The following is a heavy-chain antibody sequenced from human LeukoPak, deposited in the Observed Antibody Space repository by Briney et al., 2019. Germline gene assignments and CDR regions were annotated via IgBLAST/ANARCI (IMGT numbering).Heavy chain of an antibody. J-gene: IGHJ3*02. CDR3: ARIPTWIQLWLHGAFDI. CDR2: INHSGST. Sequence: SETLSLTCTVSGASISSDAYYWSWIRQHPGKGLVWIGEINHSGSTNYNPPLKSRVTISVDTSKNQFSLKLSSGTAADTAVYYCARIPTWIQLWLHGAFDIWGQGTMVTVSS. D-gene: IGHD5-18*01. CDR1: GASISSDAYY. V-gene: IGHV4-34*01.